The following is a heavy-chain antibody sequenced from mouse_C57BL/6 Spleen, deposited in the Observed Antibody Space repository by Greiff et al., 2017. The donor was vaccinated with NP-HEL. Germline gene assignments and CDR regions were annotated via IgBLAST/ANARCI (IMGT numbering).Heavy chain of an antibody. Sequence: EVMLVESGGGLVKPGGSLKLSCAASGFTFSDYGMHWVRQAPEKGLEWVAYISSGSSTIYYADTVKGRFTISRDNAKNTLFLQMTSLRSEDTAMYYCARGPFDGDAMDYWGQGTSVTVSS. V-gene: IGHV5-17*01. CDR1: GFTFSDYG. CDR2: ISSGSSTI. CDR3: ARGPFDGDAMDY. J-gene: IGHJ4*01.